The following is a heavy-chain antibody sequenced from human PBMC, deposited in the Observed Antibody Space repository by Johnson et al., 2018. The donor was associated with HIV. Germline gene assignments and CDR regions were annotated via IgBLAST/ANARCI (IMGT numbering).Heavy chain of an antibody. V-gene: IGHV3-9*01. CDR3: ARAFGSGGYTSSWYLGLGAFDL. CDR2: INWNGAHL. Sequence: VQLVESGGGLVQPGRSLRLSCAASGFTFDDYAMHWVRQAPGKGLEWVAGINWNGAHLGYADSVKGRFSISRDNAKKSLFLHMNSLSPEDTAFYYCARAFGSGGYTSSWYLGLGAFDLWGQGTMVTVSS. CDR1: GFTFDDYA. J-gene: IGHJ3*01. D-gene: IGHD6-13*01.